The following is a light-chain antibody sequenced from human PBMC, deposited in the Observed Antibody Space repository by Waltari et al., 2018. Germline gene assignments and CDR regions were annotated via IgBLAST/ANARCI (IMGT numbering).Light chain of an antibody. CDR1: TIDIGSYNY. J-gene: IGLJ2*01. V-gene: IGLV2-14*03. CDR2: DVN. Sequence: QSALTQPASVSGSPGQSITISCSGSTIDIGSYNYVSWYQQHPGKAPKLIIFDVNRRPAGVSNRFSGSKSGLTASLTISGLQAEDEAEYYCSSYTGSSALVVFGGGTKLSVL. CDR3: SSYTGSSALVV.